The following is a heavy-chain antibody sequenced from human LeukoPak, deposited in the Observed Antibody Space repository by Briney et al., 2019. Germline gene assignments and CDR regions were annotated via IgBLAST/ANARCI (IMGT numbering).Heavy chain of an antibody. V-gene: IGHV3-64*01. J-gene: IGHJ4*02. CDR3: ARRAPGYSSGWLDF. CDR2: ISSNGGST. D-gene: IGHD6-19*01. CDR1: EFTFSAYA. Sequence: GGSLRLSCAASEFTFSAYAMHWVRQAPGKGLEYVSAISSNGGSTFYANSVKGRVTISRDNSKNMLYLQMGSLRAEDMAAYYCARRAPGYSSGWLDFWGQGTLVTVSS.